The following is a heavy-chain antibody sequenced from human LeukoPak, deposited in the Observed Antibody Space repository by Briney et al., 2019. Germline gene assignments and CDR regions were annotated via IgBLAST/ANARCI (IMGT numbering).Heavy chain of an antibody. CDR1: GFTFSSYS. Sequence: PGGSLRLSCAASGFTFSSYSMNWVRQAPGKGLEWVSYISSSSSTIYYADSVKGRFTISRDNSKNTLYLQMGSLRAEDMAVYYCARRCGGDCIDAFDIWGQGTMVTVSS. V-gene: IGHV3-48*01. D-gene: IGHD2-21*02. CDR2: ISSSSSTI. J-gene: IGHJ3*02. CDR3: ARRCGGDCIDAFDI.